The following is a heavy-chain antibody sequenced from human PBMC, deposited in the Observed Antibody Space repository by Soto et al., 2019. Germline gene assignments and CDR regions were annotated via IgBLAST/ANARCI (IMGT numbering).Heavy chain of an antibody. D-gene: IGHD2-15*01. CDR1: GFTFSNAW. V-gene: IGHV3-15*07. J-gene: IGHJ4*02. CDR3: TLWGDDSRLLRE. CDR2: IKSQIDGGTT. Sequence: EVQLVESGGGLVKPGGSLRLSCAASGFTFSNAWMNWVRQAPGKGLEWVGRIKSQIDGGTTDYAAPVKGRFSISRDDSKNTLYLQMNSLKTEDKAVYYCTLWGDDSRLLREWGQGTLVTVSS.